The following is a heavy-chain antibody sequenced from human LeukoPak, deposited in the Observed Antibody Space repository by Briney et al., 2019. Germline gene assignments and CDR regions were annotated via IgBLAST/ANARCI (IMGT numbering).Heavy chain of an antibody. J-gene: IGHJ5*02. CDR3: ARKNSGNWFDP. CDR1: GFTFSSYW. V-gene: IGHV3-74*01. CDR2: IKSDGSST. D-gene: IGHD3-10*01. Sequence: PGGSLRLSCAASGFTFSSYWMHWVRQAPGKGLVWVSRIKSDGSSTTYADSVKGRFTISRDNAKNTLYLQMNSLRAEDTAVYYCARKNSGNWFDPWGQGTPVTVSS.